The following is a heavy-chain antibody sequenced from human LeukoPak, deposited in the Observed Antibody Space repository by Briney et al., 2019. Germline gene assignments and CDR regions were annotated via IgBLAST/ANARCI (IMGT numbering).Heavy chain of an antibody. V-gene: IGHV1-69*13. CDR1: GGTFSSYA. D-gene: IGHD3-22*01. J-gene: IGHJ4*02. CDR2: IIPIFGTA. CDR3: ARDLQPYLYYYDSSGYYYVLDY. Sequence: ASVKVSCKASGGTFSSYAISWVRQAPGQGLEWRGGIIPIFGTANYAQKFQGRVTITADESTSTAYMELSNLRSEDTAVYYCARDLQPYLYYYDSSGYYYVLDYWGQGTLVTVSS.